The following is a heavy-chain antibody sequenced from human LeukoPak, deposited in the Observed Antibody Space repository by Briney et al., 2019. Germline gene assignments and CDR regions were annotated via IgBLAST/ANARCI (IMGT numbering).Heavy chain of an antibody. J-gene: IGHJ4*02. CDR3: ARTSSSSWPFSY. V-gene: IGHV1-2*02. CDR2: INPNSGGT. D-gene: IGHD6-13*01. CDR1: GYTLTGYY. Sequence: ASVKVSCKASGYTLTGYYMHWVRQAPGQGLEWMGWINPNSGGTNYAQKFQGRVTMTRDTSISTAYMGLSRLRSDDTAVYYCARTSSSSWPFSYWGQGTLVTVSS.